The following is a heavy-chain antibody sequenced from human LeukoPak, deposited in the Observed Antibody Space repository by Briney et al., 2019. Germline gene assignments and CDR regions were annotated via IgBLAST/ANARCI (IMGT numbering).Heavy chain of an antibody. J-gene: IGHJ5*02. CDR2: ISGGGDTK. V-gene: IGHV3-23*01. Sequence: GGSLRLSCAASGFSITNYAMSWVRQAPGKGREWVSSISGGGDTKVYADFVRGRFTISRDNSENTLSLQMSSLSAADTAIYYCAKQLYSDGYRWFDPWGQGTLVTVSS. CDR1: GFSITNYA. CDR3: AKQLYSDGYRWFDP. D-gene: IGHD5-18*01.